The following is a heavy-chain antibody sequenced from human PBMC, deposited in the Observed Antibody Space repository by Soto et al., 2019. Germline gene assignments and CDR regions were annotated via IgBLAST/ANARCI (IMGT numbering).Heavy chain of an antibody. Sequence: SETLSLTCTVSGGSISSISYSWGWIRQPPGKGLEWIGTIYYSEGTYYNPSLESRVTISADASKNQFSLKLTSVTAADTAVYYFARRPLSGFGWFDPWGRGTLVTVSS. CDR1: GGSISSISYS. J-gene: IGHJ5*02. CDR3: ARRPLSGFGWFDP. V-gene: IGHV4-39*01. CDR2: IYYSEGT. D-gene: IGHD5-12*01.